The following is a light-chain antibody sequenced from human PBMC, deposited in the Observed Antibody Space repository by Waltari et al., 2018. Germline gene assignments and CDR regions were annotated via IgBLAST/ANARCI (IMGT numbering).Light chain of an antibody. CDR3: QSYDSSLSGWV. J-gene: IGLJ3*02. CDR2: GNS. Sequence: QSVLTQPPSVSGAPGQRVTIPCTGSSSNIGAGSAVHWYQQLPGTAPKLLIYGNSNRPSGVPDRFSGSKSGTSASLAITGLQAEDEAHYYCQSYDSSLSGWVFGGGTKLTVL. V-gene: IGLV1-40*01. CDR1: SSNIGAGSA.